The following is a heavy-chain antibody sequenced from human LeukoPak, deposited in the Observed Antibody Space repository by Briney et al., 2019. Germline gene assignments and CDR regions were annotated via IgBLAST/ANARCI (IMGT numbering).Heavy chain of an antibody. CDR1: GYTFTNYR. CDR3: ARYDYYDRSGYYDY. V-gene: IGHV1-18*01. J-gene: IGHJ4*02. Sequence: ASVKLSCKASGYTFTNYRISWVRQPPGQGLEWMGWISADNVKTNYAQRLQGRVTMTTDTSTSTAYMELRSLRSDDTAVYYCARYDYYDRSGYYDYWGQGTLVTVSS. CDR2: ISADNVKT. D-gene: IGHD3-22*01.